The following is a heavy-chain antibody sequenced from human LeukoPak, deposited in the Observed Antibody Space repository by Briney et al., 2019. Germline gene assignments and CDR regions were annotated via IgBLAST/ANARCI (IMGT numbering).Heavy chain of an antibody. CDR2: ISSSSSYI. J-gene: IGHJ4*02. CDR3: AKGDTTWELPHDY. V-gene: IGHV3-21*01. D-gene: IGHD1-26*01. CDR1: GFTFNSYW. Sequence: GGSLRLSCAASGFTFNSYWMHWVRQAPGKGLEWVSSISSSSSYIYYADSVKGRFTISRDNAKNSLYLQMNSLRAEDTAVYYCAKGDTTWELPHDYWGQGTLVTVSS.